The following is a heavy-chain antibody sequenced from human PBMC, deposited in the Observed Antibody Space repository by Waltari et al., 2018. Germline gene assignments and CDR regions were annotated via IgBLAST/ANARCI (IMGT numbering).Heavy chain of an antibody. D-gene: IGHD4-17*01. J-gene: IGHJ3*02. CDR3: ARGAPDYGDYPYAFDI. Sequence: QVQLVQSGAEVKKPGASVKVPCKASSYTFTSYDINWLRQSPGQGLEWMGWMNPNSGNTGYAQKFQGRVTITRNTSISTAYMELSSLRSEDTAVYYCARGAPDYGDYPYAFDIWGQGTMVTVSS. CDR1: SYTFTSYD. CDR2: MNPNSGNT. V-gene: IGHV1-8*03.